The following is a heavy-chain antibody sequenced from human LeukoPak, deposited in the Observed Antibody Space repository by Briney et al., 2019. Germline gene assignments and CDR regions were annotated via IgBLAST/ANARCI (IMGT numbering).Heavy chain of an antibody. CDR1: GDSISSYY. CDR2: IYYSGST. V-gene: IGHV4-59*01. CDR3: ARGDGDYESWFDP. Sequence: SETLSLTCTVSGDSISSYYWSWIRQPPGKGLEWIGYIYYSGSTNYNPSLKSRVTISVDTSKNQFSLKLSSVTAADTAVYYCARGDGDYESWFDPWGQGTLVTVSS. D-gene: IGHD4-17*01. J-gene: IGHJ5*02.